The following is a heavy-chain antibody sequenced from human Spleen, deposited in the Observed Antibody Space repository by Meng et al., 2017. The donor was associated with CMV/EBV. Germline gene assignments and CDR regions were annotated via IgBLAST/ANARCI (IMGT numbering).Heavy chain of an antibody. D-gene: IGHD3-3*01. CDR2: ISVTNGNT. J-gene: IGHJ4*01. CDR1: GYSFTNFG. Sequence: ASVKVSCKASGYSFTNFGIGWVRQAPGQGLVWMGWISVTNGNTRYVQKLQGRLTMTTDTSTSTAYMELRSLRSDDTAVYYCARSYEFWSGYLFDNWGQGTLVTVSS. V-gene: IGHV1-18*01. CDR3: ARSYEFWSGYLFDN.